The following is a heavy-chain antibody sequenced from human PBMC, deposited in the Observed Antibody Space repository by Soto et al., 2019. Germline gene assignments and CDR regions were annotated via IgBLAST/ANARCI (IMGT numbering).Heavy chain of an antibody. CDR3: AKDRRWLLLDY. V-gene: IGHV3-30*18. Sequence: GGSLRLSCAASGFTFSSYGMHWVRRAPGKGLEWVAVISYDGSNKYYADSVKGRFTISRDNSKNTLYLQMNSLRAEDTAVYYCAKDRRWLLLDYWGQGTLVTVSS. CDR2: ISYDGSNK. CDR1: GFTFSSYG. J-gene: IGHJ4*02. D-gene: IGHD5-12*01.